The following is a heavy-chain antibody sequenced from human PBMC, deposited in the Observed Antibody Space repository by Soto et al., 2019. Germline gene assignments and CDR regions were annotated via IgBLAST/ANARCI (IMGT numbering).Heavy chain of an antibody. CDR3: ARGLFYDFWSGYFEFNWFDP. J-gene: IGHJ5*02. V-gene: IGHV1-18*01. D-gene: IGHD3-3*01. Sequence: ASVKVSCKASGYTFTSYGISWVRQAPGQGLEWMGWISAYNGNTNYAQKNQGRVTMTTDTSTSTAYMELRSLRTDDTAVYNSARGLFYDFWSGYFEFNWFDPWGQGTLVTVSS. CDR2: ISAYNGNT. CDR1: GYTFTSYG.